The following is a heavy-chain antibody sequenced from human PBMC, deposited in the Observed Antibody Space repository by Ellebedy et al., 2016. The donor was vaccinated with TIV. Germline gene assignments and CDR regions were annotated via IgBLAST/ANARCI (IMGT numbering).Heavy chain of an antibody. D-gene: IGHD1-1*01. CDR1: GYIFTNYD. Sequence: AASVKVSCKASGYIFTNYDINLVRQATGQGLEWMGWMNPNSGNTGYAQKFQGRVTMTRNTSISTAYMELTSLRSEDTAVYFCARRQLYMSDYWGQGTLVTVSS. CDR2: MNPNSGNT. CDR3: ARRQLYMSDY. V-gene: IGHV1-8*01. J-gene: IGHJ4*02.